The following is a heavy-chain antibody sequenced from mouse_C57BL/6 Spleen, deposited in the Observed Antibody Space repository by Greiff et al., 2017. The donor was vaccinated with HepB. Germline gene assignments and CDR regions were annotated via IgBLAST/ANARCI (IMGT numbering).Heavy chain of an antibody. D-gene: IGHD1-1*01. V-gene: IGHV1-50*01. Sequence: QVQLQQPGAELVKPGASVKLSCKASGYTFTSYWMQWVKQRPGQGLEWIGEIDPSDSYTNYNQKFKGKATLTVDTSSSTAYMQLNSLTSEDSAVYDCARRTTGVAQLTVDFDYWGQGTTLTVSS. CDR1: GYTFTSYW. J-gene: IGHJ2*01. CDR3: ARRTTGVAQLTVDFDY. CDR2: IDPSDSYT.